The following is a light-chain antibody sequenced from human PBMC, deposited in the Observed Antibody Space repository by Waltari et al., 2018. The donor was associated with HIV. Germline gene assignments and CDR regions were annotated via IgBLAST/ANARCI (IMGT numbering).Light chain of an antibody. CDR1: QSLASN. CDR2: GAS. J-gene: IGKJ5*01. V-gene: IGKV3-15*01. Sequence: IVMTQSPATLSVSPGERATVPCRASQSLASNLAWYQQKPGQAPRLLIHGASTRATGIPARFSGSGSGTEFTLTISSLQSEDFAVYYCQQYNNWPITFGQGTRLEIK. CDR3: QQYNNWPIT.